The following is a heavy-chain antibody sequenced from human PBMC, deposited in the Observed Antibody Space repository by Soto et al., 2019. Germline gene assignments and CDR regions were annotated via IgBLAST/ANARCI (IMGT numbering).Heavy chain of an antibody. D-gene: IGHD2-2*02. V-gene: IGHV3-48*02. CDR1: GFSFSSYS. CDR2: ISSSSSTI. CDR3: AREGYCSSTSCYTSGPHIKYGMDV. Sequence: LRLSFAASGFSFSSYSMNWVRQAAGKLLEWGSYISSSSSTIYYADSVKGRFTISRDNAKNSLYLQMNSLRDEDTAVYYCAREGYCSSTSCYTSGPHIKYGMDVWGQGTTVTVSS. J-gene: IGHJ6*02.